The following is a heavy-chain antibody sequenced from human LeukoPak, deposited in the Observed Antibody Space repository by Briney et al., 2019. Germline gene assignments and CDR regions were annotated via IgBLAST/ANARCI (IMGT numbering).Heavy chain of an antibody. CDR1: GFTFSSYS. V-gene: IGHV3-7*01. D-gene: IGHD2-8*01. CDR3: AKDRCSNGVGCYYYYMDV. J-gene: IGHJ6*03. Sequence: GGSLRLSCAASGFTFSSYSMNWVRQAPGKGLEWVANIKQDGSEKYYVDSVEGRFTISRDNAKNSLYLQMNSLRAEDTAVYYCAKDRCSNGVGCYYYYMDVWGKGTTVTISS. CDR2: IKQDGSEK.